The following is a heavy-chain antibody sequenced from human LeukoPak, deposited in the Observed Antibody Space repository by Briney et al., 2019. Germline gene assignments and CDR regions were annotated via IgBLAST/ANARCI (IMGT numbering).Heavy chain of an antibody. CDR1: GFTFSTHN. CDR2: ISSSGTTI. J-gene: IGHJ4*02. V-gene: IGHV3-48*01. Sequence: GGSLRLSCAASGFTFSTHNMNWVRQAPGQGLEWVSYISSSGTTIYYADSAKGRFTISRDNAKNSLYLQMNSLTAEDTAVYYCARGRPVDCWGQGTLVTVSS. CDR3: ARGRPVDC.